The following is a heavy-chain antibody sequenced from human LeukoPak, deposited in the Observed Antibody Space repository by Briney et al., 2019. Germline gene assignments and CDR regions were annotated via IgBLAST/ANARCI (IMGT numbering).Heavy chain of an antibody. D-gene: IGHD1-14*01. CDR2: ISGSGGST. V-gene: IGHV3-23*01. J-gene: IGHJ2*01. CDR3: AKDIPGAFWYFDL. CDR1: GFTFSSYG. Sequence: AGSLRLSRAASGFTFSSYGMSWVRQARGKGLEWVSAISGSGGSTYYADSVKGRFTISRDNSKNTLYLQMKSLRAEDTSVYYCAKDIPGAFWYFDLWGRGTLVTASS.